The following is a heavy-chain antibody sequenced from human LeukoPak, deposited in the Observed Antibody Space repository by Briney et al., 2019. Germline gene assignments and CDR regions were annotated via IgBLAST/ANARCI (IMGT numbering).Heavy chain of an antibody. V-gene: IGHV1-2*02. J-gene: IGHJ4*02. D-gene: IGHD3-16*02. CDR2: INPNSGGT. Sequence: ASVKVSCKASGYTFTGYYMHWVRQAPGQGLEWTGWINPNSGGTNYAQKFQGRVTMTRDTSISTAYMELSRLRSDDTAVYYCAREYYDYVWGSYRPVARGYFDYWGQGTLVTVSS. CDR1: GYTFTGYY. CDR3: AREYYDYVWGSYRPVARGYFDY.